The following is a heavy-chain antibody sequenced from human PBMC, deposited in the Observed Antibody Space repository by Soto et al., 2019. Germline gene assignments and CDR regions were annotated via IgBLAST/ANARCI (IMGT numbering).Heavy chain of an antibody. V-gene: IGHV3-23*01. CDR3: VKATSGGLLYYGMEV. J-gene: IGHJ6*02. D-gene: IGHD1-26*01. Sequence: EVQLLESGGGVVQPGGSLRLSCAASGFTFNNYAMSWVRQAPGKGLEWVSSISGAGGVIHYADSVKGRFTMSRDNSKNTVYLQLDSLRVEDTATYYCVKATSGGLLYYGMEVWGQGTTVTVSS. CDR1: GFTFNNYA. CDR2: ISGAGGVI.